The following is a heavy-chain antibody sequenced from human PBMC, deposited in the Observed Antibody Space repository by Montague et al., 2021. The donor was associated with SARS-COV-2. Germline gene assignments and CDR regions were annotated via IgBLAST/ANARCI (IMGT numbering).Heavy chain of an antibody. J-gene: IGHJ4*02. CDR1: GGSITSNY. Sequence: SETLSLTCTVSGGSITSNYWSWIRQPPGQRLEWNGYINHSGSTSSNHTFSSRVPISVDTSQNQFSLTLSSVTAADTDVYYCARPRSLGSGLSFPSWYFDDWGQGTLITVTP. V-gene: IGHV4-59*13. CDR2: INHSGST. D-gene: IGHD5-12*01. CDR3: ARPRSLGSGLSFPSWYFDD.